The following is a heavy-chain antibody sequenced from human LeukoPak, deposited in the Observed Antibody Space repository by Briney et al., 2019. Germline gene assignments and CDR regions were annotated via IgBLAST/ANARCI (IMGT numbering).Heavy chain of an antibody. CDR1: GGTFSSYA. CDR3: ARSGVPSVTYYYYYYYMDV. Sequence: SVKVSCKASGGTFSSYAISWVRQAPGQGLEWMGGIIPIFGTANYAQKFQGRVTITTDGSTSTAYMELSSLRSEDTAVYYCARSGVPSVTYYYYYYYMDVWGKGTTVTVSS. J-gene: IGHJ6*03. D-gene: IGHD4-17*01. CDR2: IIPIFGTA. V-gene: IGHV1-69*05.